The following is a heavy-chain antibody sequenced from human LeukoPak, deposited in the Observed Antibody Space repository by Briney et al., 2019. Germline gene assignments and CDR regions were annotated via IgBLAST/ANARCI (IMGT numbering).Heavy chain of an antibody. CDR3: AVYCGGDCYHDY. J-gene: IGHJ4*02. D-gene: IGHD2-21*02. Sequence: GTSVKVSCKDSGFTFTRSAVQWVRQARGQRLEWIGWIVVGSGNTNYAQEFQERVTITRDMSTSTAYMELSSLRSEDTAVYYCAVYCGGDCYHDYCGQGTLVTVSS. CDR1: GFTFTRSA. V-gene: IGHV1-58*01. CDR2: IVVGSGNT.